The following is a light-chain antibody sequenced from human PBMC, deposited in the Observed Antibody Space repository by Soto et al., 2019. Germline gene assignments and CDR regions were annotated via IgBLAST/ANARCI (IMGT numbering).Light chain of an antibody. V-gene: IGKV1-39*01. CDR2: AAS. Sequence: DIQMTQSPSSLSASVGDRVTITCRASQSISSYLNWYQQKPGKAPKLLIYAASSLPSGVPSRFSGSGSGTYFTLSISSLQPEDCATYYCQQSYSTPYTFGQGTKLVIK. J-gene: IGKJ2*01. CDR1: QSISSY. CDR3: QQSYSTPYT.